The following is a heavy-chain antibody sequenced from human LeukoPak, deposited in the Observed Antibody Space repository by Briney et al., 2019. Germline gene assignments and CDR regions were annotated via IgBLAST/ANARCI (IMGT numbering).Heavy chain of an antibody. Sequence: VASVKVSCKASGGTFSSYAISWVRQAPGQGLEWMGRIIPILGIANYAQKFQGRVTITADKSTSTVYMELSSLRSEDTAVYYCARDSPVVPGLYYYYYGMDVWGQGTTVTVSS. D-gene: IGHD4-23*01. CDR3: ARDSPVVPGLYYYYYGMDV. CDR1: GGTFSSYA. CDR2: IIPILGIA. V-gene: IGHV1-69*04. J-gene: IGHJ6*02.